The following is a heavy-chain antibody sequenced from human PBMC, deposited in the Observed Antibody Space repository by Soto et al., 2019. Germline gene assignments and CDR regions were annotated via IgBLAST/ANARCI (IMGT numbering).Heavy chain of an antibody. D-gene: IGHD4-17*01. CDR3: ARVWTTVTNWFDP. V-gene: IGHV4-4*02. Sequence: QVQLQESGPGLVKPSGTLSLTCAVSGGSISSSNWWSWVRQPPGKGLEWIGEIYHSGSTNYNPSLKRRVTLSVEQSKYQFALKLSSVTAADTAVYYCARVWTTVTNWFDPWGQGTLVTVSS. CDR2: IYHSGST. CDR1: GGSISSSNW. J-gene: IGHJ5*02.